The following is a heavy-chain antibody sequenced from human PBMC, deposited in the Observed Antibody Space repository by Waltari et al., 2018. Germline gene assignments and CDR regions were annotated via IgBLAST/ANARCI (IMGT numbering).Heavy chain of an antibody. J-gene: IGHJ6*03. CDR1: GGSISSGDYS. CDR2: IYHSGGT. CDR3: ARAIAAAGSDFYYYMDV. D-gene: IGHD6-13*01. Sequence: QLQLQESGSGLVKPSQTLSLTCAVPGGSISSGDYSWSWIRQPTGKGLEWIGSIYHSGGTYYSPSLKSRVIISVDMSKNQFSLRLTSVTAADTAVYYCARAIAAAGSDFYYYMDVWGKGTTVTVSS. V-gene: IGHV4-30-2*01.